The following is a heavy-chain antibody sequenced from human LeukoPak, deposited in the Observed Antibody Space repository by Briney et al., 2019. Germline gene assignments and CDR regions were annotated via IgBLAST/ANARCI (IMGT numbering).Heavy chain of an antibody. CDR1: GFTFSSYS. J-gene: IGHJ4*02. V-gene: IGHV3-21*01. CDR2: ISSSSSYI. Sequence: GGSLRLSCAASGFTFSSYSMNWVRQAPGKGLEWVSSISSSSSYIYYADSVKGRFTISRDNAKNSLYLQMNSLRAEDTAVYYCARSAGTSPVFDYRGQGTLVTVSS. CDR3: ARSAGTSPVFDY. D-gene: IGHD6-13*01.